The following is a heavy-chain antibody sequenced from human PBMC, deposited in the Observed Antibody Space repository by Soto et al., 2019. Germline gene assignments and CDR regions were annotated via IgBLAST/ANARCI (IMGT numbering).Heavy chain of an antibody. CDR1: GFDFSGYA. D-gene: IGHD6-6*01. V-gene: IGHV3-23*01. J-gene: IGHJ4*02. CDR2: ITGGGTSI. Sequence: GGSLRLSCAASGFDFSGYAMSWVRQAPGKGLQWVSVITGGGTSIYYAASVKGRFSIARDKSSNTLVLHMSSLRAEDTAMYYCAKDPEYRTSSLRNYFEYWGQGTPVTASS. CDR3: AKDPEYRTSSLRNYFEY.